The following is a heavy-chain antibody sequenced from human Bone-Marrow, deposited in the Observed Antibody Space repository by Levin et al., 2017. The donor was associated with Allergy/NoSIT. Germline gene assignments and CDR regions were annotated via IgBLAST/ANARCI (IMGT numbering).Heavy chain of an antibody. D-gene: IGHD2-21*01. CDR2: IYSAGSP. Sequence: PGESLKISCAASGFTVSMSYMTWVRQAPGKGLEWVSVIYSAGSPYYADSVKGRFTISRDHSKNTLYLQMNSLRAEDTAVYYCARAKLRAGLYFDYWGQGTLVTVSS. V-gene: IGHV3-53*01. J-gene: IGHJ4*02. CDR1: GFTVSMSY. CDR3: ARAKLRAGLYFDY.